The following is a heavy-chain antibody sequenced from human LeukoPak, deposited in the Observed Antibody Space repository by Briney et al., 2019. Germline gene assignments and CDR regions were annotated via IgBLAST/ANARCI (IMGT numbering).Heavy chain of an antibody. D-gene: IGHD6-6*01. V-gene: IGHV1-8*03. CDR3: ARAGQLPYYYYYMDV. CDR2: MNPNSGNT. Sequence: ASVKVSCKASGYTFTSYDINWVRQATGQGLEWMGWMNPNSGNTGYAQKFQGRVTITRNTSISTAYMELSSLRSEDTAVYYCARAGQLPYYYYYMDVWGKGTTVTVSS. CDR1: GYTFTSYD. J-gene: IGHJ6*03.